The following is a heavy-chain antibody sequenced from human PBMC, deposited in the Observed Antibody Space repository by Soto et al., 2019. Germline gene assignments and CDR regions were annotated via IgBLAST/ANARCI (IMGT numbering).Heavy chain of an antibody. J-gene: IGHJ5*02. CDR2: IYYSGST. Sequence: SETLSLTCTVSGGSISSYYWSWIRQPPGKGLEWIGHIYYSGSTHYNPSLKSRVTISVDTSRNQLSLNLSSVTAADTAVYYCARDREAYCGGDCSNWFDPWGQGTLVTVSS. V-gene: IGHV4-59*01. CDR3: ARDREAYCGGDCSNWFDP. D-gene: IGHD2-21*02. CDR1: GGSISSYY.